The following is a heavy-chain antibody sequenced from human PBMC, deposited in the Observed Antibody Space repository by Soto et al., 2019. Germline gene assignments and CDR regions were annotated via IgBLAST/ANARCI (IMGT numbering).Heavy chain of an antibody. CDR2: IYYSGSS. J-gene: IGHJ4*02. V-gene: IGHV4-39*01. D-gene: IGHD5-12*01. CDR3: ARLRVATITSLYYFDY. Sequence: SETLSLTCTVSGVSVTNSSYYWGWIRQPTGKELEWIGSIYYSGSSYYNPSLKSRVTISVDSSKNLFSLKLSSVTAADTGVYYCARLRVATITSLYYFDYWGQGTLVTVSS. CDR1: GVSVTNSSYY.